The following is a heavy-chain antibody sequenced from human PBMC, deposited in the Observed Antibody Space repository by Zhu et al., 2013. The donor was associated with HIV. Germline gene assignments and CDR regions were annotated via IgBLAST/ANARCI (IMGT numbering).Heavy chain of an antibody. Sequence: VQLQESGPGLVKPSQTLSLTCTVSGGSISSGGYYWSWIRQHPGKGLEWIGYIYYSGSTYYNPSLKSRVTISVDTSKNQFSLKLSSVTAADTAVYYCARDGSGSAWFDPWGQGTLVTVSS. CDR3: ARDGSGSAWFDP. CDR1: GGSISSGGYY. CDR2: IYYSGST. V-gene: IGHV4-31*03. J-gene: IGHJ5*02. D-gene: IGHD3-10*01.